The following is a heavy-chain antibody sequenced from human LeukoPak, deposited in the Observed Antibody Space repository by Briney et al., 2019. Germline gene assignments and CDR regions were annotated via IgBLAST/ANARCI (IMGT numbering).Heavy chain of an antibody. D-gene: IGHD3-22*01. J-gene: IGHJ5*02. Sequence: GASVKVSCKASGYTFTGYYMHWVRQAPGQGLEWMGWINPNSGGTNYAQKFQGRVTMTRDTSISTAYMELSRLRSDDTAVYYCARQGRSGSYSAFSWFDPWGQGTLVTVSS. V-gene: IGHV1-2*02. CDR1: GYTFTGYY. CDR3: ARQGRSGSYSAFSWFDP. CDR2: INPNSGGT.